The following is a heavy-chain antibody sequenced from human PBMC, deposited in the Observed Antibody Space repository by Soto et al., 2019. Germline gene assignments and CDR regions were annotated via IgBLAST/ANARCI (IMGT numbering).Heavy chain of an antibody. D-gene: IGHD3-16*01. CDR3: ARLALRMATVRLNFDY. J-gene: IGHJ4*02. CDR1: GDSIYSESYY. V-gene: IGHV4-39*01. CDR2: IYHNGNT. Sequence: PSETLSLTCTVSGDSIYSESYYWGWIRQTPGQALEWIGNIYHNGNTYYNPSLESRVAISADTSKNRFFLEETSVTAADTAVYYCARLALRMATVRLNFDYWGQGAQVTVSS.